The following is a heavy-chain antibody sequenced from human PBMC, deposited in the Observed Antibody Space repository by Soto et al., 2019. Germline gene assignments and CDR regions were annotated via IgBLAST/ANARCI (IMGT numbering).Heavy chain of an antibody. CDR3: ARGKGHCSGGSCSFDY. V-gene: IGHV1-8*01. Sequence: ASVKVSCKASGYTFTSYDINWVRQATGQGLEWMGWMNPNSGNTGYAQKFQGRVTMTRNTSISTAYMELSSLRSEDTAVYYCARGKGHCSGGSCSFDYWGQGTLVTVPS. CDR2: MNPNSGNT. D-gene: IGHD2-15*01. J-gene: IGHJ4*02. CDR1: GYTFTSYD.